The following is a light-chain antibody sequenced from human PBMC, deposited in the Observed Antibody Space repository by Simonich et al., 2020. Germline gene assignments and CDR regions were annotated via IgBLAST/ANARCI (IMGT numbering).Light chain of an antibody. CDR1: RGHSSYA. Sequence: QLVLTQSPSASASLGASVKLTCTLSRGHSSYAIAWHQQQPEKGPRYLMKLKSDGSHRKGDGIPDRFSGSSSGAERYLTISSLQSEDEADYYCQTWGTGIVFGGGTKLTVL. CDR3: QTWGTGIV. CDR2: LKSDGSH. J-gene: IGLJ3*02. V-gene: IGLV4-69*01.